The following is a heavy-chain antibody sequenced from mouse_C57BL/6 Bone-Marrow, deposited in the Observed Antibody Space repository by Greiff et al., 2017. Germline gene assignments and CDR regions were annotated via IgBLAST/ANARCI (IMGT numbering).Heavy chain of an antibody. CDR1: GYTFTDYN. V-gene: IGHV1-18*01. Sequence: VQLKQSGPELVKPGASVKIPCKASGYTFTDYNMDWVKQSHGKSLEWIGDINPNNGGTIYNQKFKGKATLTVDKSSSTAYMELRSLTSEDTAVYYCAGSLRPPGSGPYWYFDVWGTGTTVTVSS. D-gene: IGHD1-1*01. J-gene: IGHJ1*03. CDR3: AGSLRPPGSGPYWYFDV. CDR2: INPNNGGT.